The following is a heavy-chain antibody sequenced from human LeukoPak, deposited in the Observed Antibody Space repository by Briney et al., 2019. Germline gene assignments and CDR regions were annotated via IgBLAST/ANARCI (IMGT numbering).Heavy chain of an antibody. J-gene: IGHJ4*02. CDR2: INHSGST. Sequence: PSETLSLTCAVYGGSFSGYYWSWIRQPPGKGLEWIGEINHSGSTNYNPSLKSRVTISVDTSKNQFSLKLSSVTAADTAVYYCARWSDFWSGYRNFDYWGQGTLVTVSS. D-gene: IGHD3-3*01. CDR3: ARWSDFWSGYRNFDY. CDR1: GGSFSGYY. V-gene: IGHV4-34*01.